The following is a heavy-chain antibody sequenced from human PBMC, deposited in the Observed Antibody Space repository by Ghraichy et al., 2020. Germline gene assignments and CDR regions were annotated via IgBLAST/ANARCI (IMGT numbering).Heavy chain of an antibody. J-gene: IGHJ4*02. CDR3: ARYKSSYFDY. V-gene: IGHV4-4*07. Sequence: SETLSLTYTVSGGSISSYYWSWIRQPAGKGLEWIGRFYTSGSTNYNPSLKSRVTMSVDTSENQFSLKLSSVTAADTAVYYCARYKSSYFDYWGQGTLVTVSS. D-gene: IGHD1-1*01. CDR2: FYTSGST. CDR1: GGSISSYY.